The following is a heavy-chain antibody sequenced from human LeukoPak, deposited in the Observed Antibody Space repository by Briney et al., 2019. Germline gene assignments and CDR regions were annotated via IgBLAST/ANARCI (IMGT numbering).Heavy chain of an antibody. CDR1: GFTFSNYA. D-gene: IGHD6-13*01. CDR2: ISDSGGST. J-gene: IGHJ3*02. V-gene: IGHV3-23*01. Sequence: PGGSLRLSCAASGFTFSNYAMSWVRQAPGKGLEWVSTISDSGGSTCYADSVKGRFTISRDNSKNTLYLQMNSLRAEDTAVYYCARAASSSWYSNHDDAFDIWGQGTMVTVSS. CDR3: ARAASSSWYSNHDDAFDI.